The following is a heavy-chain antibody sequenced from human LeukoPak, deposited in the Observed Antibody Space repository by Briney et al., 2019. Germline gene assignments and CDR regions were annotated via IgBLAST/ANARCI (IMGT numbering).Heavy chain of an antibody. CDR2: ISRSGDRT. D-gene: IGHD3-10*01. J-gene: IGHJ4*02. CDR3: AKGYYGSGSYGWFDY. V-gene: IGHV3-23*01. Sequence: GGSLRLSCAASGFTFSNYAMTWVRQAPGKGLEWVSTISRSGDRTYYADSVKGRFTISRDNSKNTLFLQMNSLRAEDTAVYYCAKGYYGSGSYGWFDYWGQGTLVTVSS. CDR1: GFTFSNYA.